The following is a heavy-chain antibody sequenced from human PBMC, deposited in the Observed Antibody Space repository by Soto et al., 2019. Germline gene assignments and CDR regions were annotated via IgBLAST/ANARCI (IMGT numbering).Heavy chain of an antibody. CDR2: INPITGGT. CDR1: GYTFTSYY. Sequence: PWASVKVSCKASGYTFTSYYIHWVRQAPGQGLEWMGWINPITGGTNYAPKFQGRVTMTRDTSITTAYMELSRLRSDDTAVYYCARNYYDSSDRDYLDYWGQGTPVTVSS. V-gene: IGHV1-2*02. CDR3: ARNYYDSSDRDYLDY. J-gene: IGHJ4*02. D-gene: IGHD3-22*01.